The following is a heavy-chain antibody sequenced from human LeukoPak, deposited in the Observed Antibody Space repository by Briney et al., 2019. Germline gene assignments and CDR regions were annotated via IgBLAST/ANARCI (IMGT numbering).Heavy chain of an antibody. CDR1: GGSISSYY. CDR3: AKSGDYLWDY. CDR2: IYHTGST. D-gene: IGHD3-16*01. J-gene: IGHJ4*02. Sequence: SETLSLTCTVSGGSISSYYWSWIRQPPGKGLEWIGEIYHTGSTNYSPSLRSRVTMSIDKSNNQFSLNLNSVTAADTAVYYCAKSGDYLWDYWGQGTLVTVSS. V-gene: IGHV4-59*12.